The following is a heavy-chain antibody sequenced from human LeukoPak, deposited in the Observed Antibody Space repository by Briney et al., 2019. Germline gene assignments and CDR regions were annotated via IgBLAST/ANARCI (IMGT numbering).Heavy chain of an antibody. V-gene: IGHV1-2*02. CDR2: INPNSGGT. CDR1: GYTFSGFY. D-gene: IGHD6-13*01. J-gene: IGHJ4*02. Sequence: GASVKVSCKASGYTFSGFYIHWVRQAPGQGLEWMGWINPNSGGTNYAQKFQGRVTMTRDTSISTAYMELSRLRSDDTAVYYCARDQSSSWYSVGNFDYWGQGTLVTVSS. CDR3: ARDQSSSWYSVGNFDY.